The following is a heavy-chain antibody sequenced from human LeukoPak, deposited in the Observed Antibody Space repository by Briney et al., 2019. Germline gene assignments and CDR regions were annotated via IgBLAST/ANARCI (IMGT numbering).Heavy chain of an antibody. D-gene: IGHD2-8*02. CDR2: IYHSGSS. CDR3: ARASGADEMYNWFDP. V-gene: IGHV4-30-2*01. CDR1: GVSISSGGYY. Sequence: PSETLSLTCAVSGVSISSGGYYWRWLRQPPGKGLEWIGYIYHSGSSYYNPSLKSRVTLSADRSKNQFSLKLTSVTAADTAVYYCARASGADEMYNWFDPWGQGTLVIVSS. J-gene: IGHJ5*02.